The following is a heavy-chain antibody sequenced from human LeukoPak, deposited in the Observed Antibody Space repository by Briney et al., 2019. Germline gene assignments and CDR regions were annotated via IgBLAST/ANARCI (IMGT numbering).Heavy chain of an antibody. V-gene: IGHV1-18*04. Sequence: ASVKVSCKASGYTFSGYYVQWVRQAPGQGLEWMGWISAYNGNTNYAQKLQGRVTMTTDTSTSTAYMELRSLRSDDTAVYYCARPSLDYWGQGTLVTVSS. CDR1: GYTFSGYY. CDR2: ISAYNGNT. CDR3: ARPSLDY. J-gene: IGHJ4*02.